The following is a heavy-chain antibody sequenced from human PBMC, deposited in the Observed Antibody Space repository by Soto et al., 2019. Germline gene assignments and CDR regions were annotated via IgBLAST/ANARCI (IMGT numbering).Heavy chain of an antibody. CDR1: GFTFSSFA. J-gene: IGHJ4*02. CDR3: AKDLTYGYNSGRHLAS. CDR2: IGSRGDST. Sequence: EVQLLESGGGLVQPGGSLRLSCAASGFTFSSFAMSWVRQAPGKGLEWVSAIGSRGDSTYYADSVKGRFTISRDNSKNTLYLQMHRLRAEETAVYYCAKDLTYGYNSGRHLASWGQGTLVTVPS. D-gene: IGHD6-19*01. V-gene: IGHV3-23*01.